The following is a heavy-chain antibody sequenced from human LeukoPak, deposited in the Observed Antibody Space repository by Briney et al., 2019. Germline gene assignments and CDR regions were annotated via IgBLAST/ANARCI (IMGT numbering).Heavy chain of an antibody. V-gene: IGHV1-69*13. D-gene: IGHD6-13*01. J-gene: IGHJ4*02. CDR3: ARVPYSSSWPSDY. Sequence: SVKVSCKASGGTFSSYAISWVRQAPGQGLEWMGGIIPIFGTANYAQKFQGRVTITADESTSTAYMELRSLRSDDTAVYYCARVPYSSSWPSDYWGQGTLATVSS. CDR1: GGTFSSYA. CDR2: IIPIFGTA.